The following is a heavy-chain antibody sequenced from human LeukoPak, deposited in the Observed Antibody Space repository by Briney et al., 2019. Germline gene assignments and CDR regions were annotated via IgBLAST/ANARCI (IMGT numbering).Heavy chain of an antibody. D-gene: IGHD3-3*01. CDR2: ISAYNGNT. Sequence: ASVKVSCKASGYTFTSYGISWVRQAPGQGLEWMGWISAYNGNTNYAQKLQGRVTMTTDTSTSTAYMELRSLRSDDTAVYYCARGRITVFGVVTSYYYYYMDVWGKGTTVTVSS. CDR1: GYTFTSYG. V-gene: IGHV1-18*01. J-gene: IGHJ6*03. CDR3: ARGRITVFGVVTSYYYYYMDV.